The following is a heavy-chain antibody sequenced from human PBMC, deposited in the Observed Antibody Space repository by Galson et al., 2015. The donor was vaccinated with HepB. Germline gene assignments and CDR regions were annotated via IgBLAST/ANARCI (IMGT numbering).Heavy chain of an antibody. CDR1: GFIVSSNY. D-gene: IGHD3-10*01. Sequence: SLRLSCAASGFIVSSNYMSWVRQAPGKGLEWVSIIYSGGSAYYADSVKGRFTISRDTSKNTLYLQMNSLRADDTAVYYCAHTVGYYSSGDRDYWGQGTLVTVSS. V-gene: IGHV3-53*01. J-gene: IGHJ4*02. CDR3: AHTVGYYSSGDRDY. CDR2: IYSGGSA.